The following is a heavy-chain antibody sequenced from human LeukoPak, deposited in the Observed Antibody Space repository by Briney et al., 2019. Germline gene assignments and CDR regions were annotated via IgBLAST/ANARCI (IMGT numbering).Heavy chain of an antibody. CDR3: ARRSVPRDGTIPEGWFDP. CDR1: GGSISSSSYY. J-gene: IGHJ5*02. CDR2: IYYGGST. Sequence: PSETLSLTCTVSGGSISSSSYYWGWIRQPPGKGLEWIGSIYYGGSTYYNPSLKRRVTISVDTSKNQFSLKLSSVTAADTAVYYCARRSVPRDGTIPEGWFDPWGQGTLVTVSS. V-gene: IGHV4-39*07. D-gene: IGHD1-14*01.